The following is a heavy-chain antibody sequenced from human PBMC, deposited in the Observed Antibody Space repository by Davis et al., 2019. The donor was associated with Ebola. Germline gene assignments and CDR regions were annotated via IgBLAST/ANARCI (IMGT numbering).Heavy chain of an antibody. J-gene: IGHJ4*02. CDR3: ARDSIPGILFHY. Sequence: GESLKISCVASEFTFDDYAMNWVRQAPGKGLEWVSGINWNGGITGYADSVKGRFTISRDNAKNSLYLQMNSLRAEDTAVYYCARDSIPGILFHYWGQGTMVTVSS. D-gene: IGHD1-14*01. CDR1: EFTFDDYA. V-gene: IGHV3-20*04. CDR2: INWNGGIT.